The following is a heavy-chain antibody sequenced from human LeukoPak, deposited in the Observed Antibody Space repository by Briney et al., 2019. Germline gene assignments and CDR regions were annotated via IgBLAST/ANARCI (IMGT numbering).Heavy chain of an antibody. CDR2: IRGSGGCT. J-gene: IGHJ6*02. V-gene: IGHV3-23*01. CDR1: GFIFSNYA. Sequence: GGSLRLSCASSGFIFSNYAMSWVRQAPGKGLEWVSPIRGSGGCTYYADSVKGRFTISRDNSKNTLYLQMNSLRAEDTAVYYCAKDLPKYYYGSGSYYNGMDVWGQGTTVTVSS. D-gene: IGHD3-10*01. CDR3: AKDLPKYYYGSGSYYNGMDV.